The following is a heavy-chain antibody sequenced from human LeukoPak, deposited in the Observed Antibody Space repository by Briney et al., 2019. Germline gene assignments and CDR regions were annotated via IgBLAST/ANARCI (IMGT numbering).Heavy chain of an antibody. Sequence: GGSLRLSCAASGFTFSTYAMSWVRQAPGKGLECVSAISGSGGSTYYADSVKGRFTISRDNSKNTLYLQMNSLRAEDTAVYYCARDESSGYSSRGVFDIWGQGTMVTVSS. D-gene: IGHD3-22*01. J-gene: IGHJ3*02. CDR1: GFTFSTYA. CDR2: ISGSGGST. CDR3: ARDESSGYSSRGVFDI. V-gene: IGHV3-23*01.